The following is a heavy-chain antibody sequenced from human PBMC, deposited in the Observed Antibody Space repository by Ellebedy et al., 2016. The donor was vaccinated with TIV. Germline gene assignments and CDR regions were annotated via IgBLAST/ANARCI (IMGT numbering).Heavy chain of an antibody. J-gene: IGHJ5*02. D-gene: IGHD1-26*01. Sequence: GGSLRLSCAASGFTFSSYWMSWIRQAPGKGLEWVSYISNIGSTSVYAESVRGRFTISRDNAKGSLFLQMNNLRAEDTALYYCAKADSGRFVKHVSWFDPWGQGTLVTVSS. CDR2: ISNIGSTS. CDR3: AKADSGRFVKHVSWFDP. V-gene: IGHV3-11*01. CDR1: GFTFSSYW.